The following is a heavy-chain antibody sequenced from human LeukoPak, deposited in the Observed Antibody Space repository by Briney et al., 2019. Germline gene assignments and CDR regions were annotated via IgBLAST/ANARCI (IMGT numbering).Heavy chain of an antibody. D-gene: IGHD3-22*01. CDR2: ISGSGGST. CDR3: AKEYYYDSSGYPDYFDY. J-gene: IGHJ4*02. Sequence: GGSLRLSCAASGFTFSNYAMSWVRQAPGKGLEWVSAISGSGGSTYYADSVKGRFTISRDNSKNTLYLQMNSLRAEDTAVYYCAKEYYYDSSGYPDYFDYWGQGTLVTVSS. V-gene: IGHV3-23*01. CDR1: GFTFSNYA.